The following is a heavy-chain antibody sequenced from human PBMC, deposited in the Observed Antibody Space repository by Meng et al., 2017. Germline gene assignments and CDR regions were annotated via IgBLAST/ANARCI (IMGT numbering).Heavy chain of an antibody. CDR2: INPSGGST. V-gene: IGHV1-46*01. Sequence: ASVQVSCKASGYTFTSYYMHCVRQAPGQGLEWMGIINPSGGSTSYAQKFQGRVTMTRETSTSTVYMELSSLRYEDTAVYYCASRSDWFKGYYYYYGTDVWGQGTTVTVSS. D-gene: IGHD3/OR15-3a*01. J-gene: IGHJ6*02. CDR1: GYTFTSYY. CDR3: ASRSDWFKGYYYYYGTDV.